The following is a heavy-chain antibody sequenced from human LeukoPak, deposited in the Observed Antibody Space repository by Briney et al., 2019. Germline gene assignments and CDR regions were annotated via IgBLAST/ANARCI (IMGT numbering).Heavy chain of an antibody. CDR3: ARGHTAVTRHFDF. Sequence: GGSLRLSCAASGFTYTTSSMTWVRQAPGKGLEWVSIISSGSSAIFSADALKGRFTISRDDAKNLLYLDMNGLRAEDTAVYYCARGHTAVTRHFDFWGQGTLVTVSS. J-gene: IGHJ4*02. CDR1: GFTYTTSS. V-gene: IGHV3-21*01. CDR2: ISSGSSAI. D-gene: IGHD4-17*01.